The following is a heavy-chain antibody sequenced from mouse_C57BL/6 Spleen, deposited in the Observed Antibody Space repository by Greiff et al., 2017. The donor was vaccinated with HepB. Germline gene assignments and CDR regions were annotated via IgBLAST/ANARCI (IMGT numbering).Heavy chain of an antibody. Sequence: EVHLVESGPGLVKPSQSLSLTCSVTGYSITSGYYWNWIRQFPGNKLEWMGYISYDGSNNYNPSLKNTISITRDTSKNQIFLKLNSVTTEDTATYYCARRYFDVWGTGTTVTVSS. V-gene: IGHV3-6*01. J-gene: IGHJ1*03. CDR2: ISYDGSN. CDR3: ARRYFDV. CDR1: GYSITSGYY.